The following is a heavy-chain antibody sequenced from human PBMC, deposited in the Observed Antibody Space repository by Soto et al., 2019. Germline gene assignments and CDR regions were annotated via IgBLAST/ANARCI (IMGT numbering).Heavy chain of an antibody. D-gene: IGHD2-15*01. V-gene: IGHV4-59*01. Sequence: SETLSLTCTVSGGSISSYYWSWIRQPPGKGLEWIGYIYYSGSTNYNPSLKSRVTISVDTSKNQFSLKLSSVTAADTAVYYCARDLFVSGSYYFDYWGQGTLVTVSS. CDR2: IYYSGST. CDR1: GGSISSYY. CDR3: ARDLFVSGSYYFDY. J-gene: IGHJ4*02.